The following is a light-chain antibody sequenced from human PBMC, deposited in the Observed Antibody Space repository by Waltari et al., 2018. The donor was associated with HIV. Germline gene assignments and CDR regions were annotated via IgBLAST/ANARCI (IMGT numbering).Light chain of an antibody. CDR2: SIS. J-gene: IGKJ2*01. CDR3: QQSYTTRPYT. Sequence: DIQMTQSPSSLSAFVGDTVTITCRTSQTITNYLNWYQQKPGEAPTLLIYSISTLQSGVPSRIRGSGSGTNFTLTINNLQPEDIATYFCQQSYTTRPYTFGQGTKVEVK. V-gene: IGKV1-39*01. CDR1: QTITNY.